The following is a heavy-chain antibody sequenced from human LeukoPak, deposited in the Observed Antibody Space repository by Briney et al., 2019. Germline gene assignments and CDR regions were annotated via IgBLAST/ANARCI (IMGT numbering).Heavy chain of an antibody. CDR1: GGSVSGGSYY. Sequence: SETLSLTCTVSGGSVSGGSYYWSWIRQPPGKGLEWIGYIYYSGSTNYNPSLKSRVTISVDTSKNQFSLKLSSVTAADTAVYYCARYSVDYYDSSGYYSHIDYWGQGTLVTVSS. J-gene: IGHJ4*02. CDR2: IYYSGST. D-gene: IGHD3-22*01. V-gene: IGHV4-61*01. CDR3: ARYSVDYYDSSGYYSHIDY.